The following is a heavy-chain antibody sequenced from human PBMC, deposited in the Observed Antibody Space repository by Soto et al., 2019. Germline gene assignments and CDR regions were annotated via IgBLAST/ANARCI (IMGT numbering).Heavy chain of an antibody. V-gene: IGHV4-31*03. CDR2: IYYSGST. Sequence: SETLSLTCTVSGGSISSGGYYWSWIRQHPGKGLEWIGYIYYSGSTYYNPSLKSRVTISVDTSKNQFSLKLSSVTAADTAVYYCARMAFLEWFSMDVWGQGTTVTVSS. D-gene: IGHD3-3*01. CDR1: GGSISSGGYY. J-gene: IGHJ6*02. CDR3: ARMAFLEWFSMDV.